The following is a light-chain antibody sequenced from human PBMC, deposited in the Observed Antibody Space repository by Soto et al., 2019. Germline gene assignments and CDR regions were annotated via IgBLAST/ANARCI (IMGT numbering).Light chain of an antibody. J-gene: IGKJ3*01. CDR1: QSVGSY. CDR2: ETS. CDR3: QERSRWPPGFT. Sequence: EIVLTQSPATLSLSPGDRATLSCRASQSVGSYLAWYQQKPGQAPRLLIYETSNRASGIPARFSGSGSGTDFTLTISSLEPDDFAVYYCQERSRWPPGFTFGPGTKVDVK. V-gene: IGKV3-11*01.